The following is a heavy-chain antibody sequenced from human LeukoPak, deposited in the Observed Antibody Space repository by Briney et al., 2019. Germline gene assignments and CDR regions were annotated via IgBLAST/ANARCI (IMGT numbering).Heavy chain of an antibody. J-gene: IGHJ4*02. V-gene: IGHV3-23*01. CDR1: GFIFSSYA. CDR3: AIMHRYYDGSGYWVQ. CDR2: ISTSGGAT. D-gene: IGHD3-22*01. Sequence: GGSLRLSCEASGFIFSSYAMSWVRQAPGKGLEWVSGISTSGGATSYTDSVEGRFTISRDNPRNTLYMQMNSLRAEDTAVYYCAIMHRYYDGSGYWVQWGQGTLVTVSS.